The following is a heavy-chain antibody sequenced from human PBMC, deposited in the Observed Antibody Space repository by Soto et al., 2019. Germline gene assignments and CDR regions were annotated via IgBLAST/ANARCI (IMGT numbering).Heavy chain of an antibody. CDR1: GYTFTSYG. J-gene: IGHJ4*02. Sequence: GASVKVSCKASGYTFTSYGISWVRQAPGQGLEWMGWTSAYNGNTNYAQKFQGRVTMTTDTSTSTAYMELRSLRSDDTVVYYCARSPRPRWYFDYWGQGTLVTVSS. V-gene: IGHV1-18*01. CDR3: ARSPRPRWYFDY. CDR2: TSAYNGNT. D-gene: IGHD2-15*01.